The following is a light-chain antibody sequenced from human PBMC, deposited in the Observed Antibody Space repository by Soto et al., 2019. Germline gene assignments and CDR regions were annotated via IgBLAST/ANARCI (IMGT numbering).Light chain of an antibody. CDR2: ETT. CDR1: QSGYSN. CDR3: QQYHILPLL. J-gene: IGKJ4*01. V-gene: IGKV3-15*01. Sequence: EIVMTQSPATLSVSPGEIATLSCRASQSGYSNLAGFHQKPGQAPGLLIYETTTRATGIPPRFSGSGSGTEFTLTISSLQSEDFALYDCQQYHILPLLVGGGTKQDLK.